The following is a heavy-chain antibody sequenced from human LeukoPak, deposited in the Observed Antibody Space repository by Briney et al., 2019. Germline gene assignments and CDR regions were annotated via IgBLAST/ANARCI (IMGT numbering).Heavy chain of an antibody. CDR2: ISPSGDIT. Sequence: GGSLRLSCAASGFTFSSYAMSWVRQAPGKGLEWVSGISPSGDITYYADSVKGRFTISRDNSKNTVYLQMDGLRFEDAAVYYFAQDLAYIGFNNGGRGTLVTASS. J-gene: IGHJ4*02. V-gene: IGHV3-23*01. D-gene: IGHD3-16*01. CDR1: GFTFSSYA. CDR3: AQDLAYIGFNN.